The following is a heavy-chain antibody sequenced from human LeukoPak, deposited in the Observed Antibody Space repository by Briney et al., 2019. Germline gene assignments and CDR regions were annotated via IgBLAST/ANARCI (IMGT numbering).Heavy chain of an antibody. CDR1: GYTFTGYY. CDR3: ARDPRGSSSWNYYYYMDV. J-gene: IGHJ6*03. CDR2: INPNSGGT. V-gene: IGHV1-2*02. D-gene: IGHD6-13*01. Sequence: GASVKVSCKASGYTFTGYYMRWVRQAPGQGLEWMGWINPNSGGTNYAQKFQGRVTMTRDTSISTAYMELSRLRSDDTAVYYCARDPRGSSSWNYYYYMDVWGKGTTVTVSS.